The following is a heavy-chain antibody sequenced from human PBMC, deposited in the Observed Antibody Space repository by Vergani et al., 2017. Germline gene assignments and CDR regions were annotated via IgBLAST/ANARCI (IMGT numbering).Heavy chain of an antibody. CDR3: ARVAPSNSEVTPTAFDV. CDR2: IRPYTGHT. CDR1: SHTFQTYG. D-gene: IGHD1-1*01. V-gene: IGHV1-18*01. J-gene: IGHJ3*01. Sequence: QVQLVKSGAELKKPGASVSVSCKGSSHTFQTYGISWVRQAPGKGLEWMAWIRPYTGHTLYAQKFQDRVTMTADTSTNTAYMELRSLRSDDTAVYFCARVAPSNSEVTPTAFDVWGQGTMVTVSS.